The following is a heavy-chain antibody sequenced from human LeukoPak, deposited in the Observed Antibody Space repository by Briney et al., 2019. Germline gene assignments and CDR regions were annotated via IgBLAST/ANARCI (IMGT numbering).Heavy chain of an antibody. Sequence: SETLSLTCTVSGGSISSSSYYWGWIRQPPGKGLEWIGSIYYSGSTNYNPSLKSRVTISVDTSKNQFSLKLSSVTAADTAVYYCARVAGGVRGVIITSPPMGWFDPWGQGTLVTVSS. CDR3: ARVAGGVRGVIITSPPMGWFDP. J-gene: IGHJ5*02. CDR1: GGSISSSSYY. CDR2: IYYSGST. D-gene: IGHD3-10*01. V-gene: IGHV4-39*07.